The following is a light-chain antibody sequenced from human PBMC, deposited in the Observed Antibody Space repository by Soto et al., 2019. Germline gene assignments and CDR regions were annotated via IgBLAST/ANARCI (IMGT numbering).Light chain of an antibody. CDR3: QQRSNWPWT. V-gene: IGKV3-11*01. CDR2: DAS. CDR1: QSVSSY. J-gene: IGKJ1*01. Sequence: EIVLTQSPATLSLSPGERATLSCRASQSVSSYLAWYQQKPGQAPRLLISDASNRATGIPARFSGSGSGTDFTLTLSSLEPEDFAVYYCQQRSNWPWTLGQGTKVEVK.